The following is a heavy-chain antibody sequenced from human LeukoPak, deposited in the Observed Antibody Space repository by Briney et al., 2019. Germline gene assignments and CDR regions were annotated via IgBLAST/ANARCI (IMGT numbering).Heavy chain of an antibody. CDR1: GGSVSSGSYY. CDR3: ARVNGSYFDY. D-gene: IGHD1-26*01. CDR2: IYYSEST. Sequence: SETLSLTCTVSGGSVSSGSYYWSWIRQPPGKGLEWIGYIYYSESTNYNPSLKSRVTISVDTSKNQFSLKLSSVTAADTAVYYCARVNGSYFDYWGQGTLVTVSS. J-gene: IGHJ4*02. V-gene: IGHV4-61*01.